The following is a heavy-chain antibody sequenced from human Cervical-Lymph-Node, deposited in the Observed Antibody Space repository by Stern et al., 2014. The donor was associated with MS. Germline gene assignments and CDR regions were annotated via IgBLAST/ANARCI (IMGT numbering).Heavy chain of an antibody. CDR1: GGSISSGTSY. J-gene: IGHJ3*02. CDR2: IYASGST. Sequence: QVQLQESGPGLVKPSQTLSLTCTVSGGSISSGTSYWNLIRQPAGKGLEWIGRIYASGSTTFNPSLKSRVTISVDPSKNQFSLKRGSVTAADTAFYYCARGNVRYSSGPLDAFDIWGQGTVVTVSS. V-gene: IGHV4-61*02. CDR3: ARGNVRYSSGPLDAFDI. D-gene: IGHD5-18*01.